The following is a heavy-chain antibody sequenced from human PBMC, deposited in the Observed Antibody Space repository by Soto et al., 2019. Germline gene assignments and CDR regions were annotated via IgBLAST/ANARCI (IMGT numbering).Heavy chain of an antibody. D-gene: IGHD2-2*01. V-gene: IGHV1-8*01. J-gene: IGHJ4*02. CDR3: ARLGPISTSSSPSCDH. CDR2: MNPSTGKT. CDR1: GYTFTNYN. Sequence: ASVKVSCMAYGYTFTNYNFNRVRQATGQGLEWMGWMNPSTGKTAYAQKFQGRVTMTRNTSISTAYLDLSSLRSEDTAVYYCARLGPISTSSSPSCDHWGQGTLVTVSS.